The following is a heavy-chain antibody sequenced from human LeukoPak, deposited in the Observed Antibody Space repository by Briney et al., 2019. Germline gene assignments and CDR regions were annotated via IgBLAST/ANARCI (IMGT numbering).Heavy chain of an antibody. CDR1: GYTFTTFG. D-gene: IGHD2-15*01. J-gene: IGHJ4*02. V-gene: IGHV1-18*01. CDR2: ISTYNGNT. CDR3: ARVGTDCSGGSCY. Sequence: ASVKASCKASGYTFTTFGITWVRQAPGQGLEWMGWISTYNGNTNYAQNLQGRVTMTTDTSTSTAYMELRSLTSDDTAVYYCARVGTDCSGGSCYWGQGTLVTVSS.